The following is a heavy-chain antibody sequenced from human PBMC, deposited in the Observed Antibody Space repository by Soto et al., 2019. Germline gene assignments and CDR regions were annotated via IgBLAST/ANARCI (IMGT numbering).Heavy chain of an antibody. CDR1: GGSISSGDYY. CDR3: ARDRGGYNFPYYYYYGMDV. D-gene: IGHD5-12*01. J-gene: IGHJ6*02. Sequence: SETLSLTCTVSGGSISSGDYYWSWIRQPPGKGLEWIGYIYYSGSTYYNPSLKSRVTISVDTSKNQFSLKLSSVTAADTAVYYCARDRGGYNFPYYYYYGMDVWGQGTTVTV. V-gene: IGHV4-30-4*01. CDR2: IYYSGST.